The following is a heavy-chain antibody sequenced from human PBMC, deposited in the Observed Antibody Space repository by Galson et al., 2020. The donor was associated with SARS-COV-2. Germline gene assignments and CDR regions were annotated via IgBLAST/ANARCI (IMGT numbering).Heavy chain of an antibody. CDR1: GLTFSDTE. CDR2: ISSRGRKT. J-gene: IGHJ5*02. CDR3: ARDLGSSGWTGWFDP. Sequence: GESLKISCAASGLTFSDTEMNWVRQTPGKGLEWIAHISSRGRKTHYADSVKGRFSVSRDNAKNSMYLQMNSLTVDDTAVYYCARDLGSSGWTGWFDPWGQGTQVSVSS. V-gene: IGHV3-48*03. D-gene: IGHD6-19*01.